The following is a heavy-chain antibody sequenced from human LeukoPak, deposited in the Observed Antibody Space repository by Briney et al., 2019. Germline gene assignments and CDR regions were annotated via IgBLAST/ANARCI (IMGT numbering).Heavy chain of an antibody. CDR1: GYTFTGYY. J-gene: IGHJ4*02. V-gene: IGHV1-2*02. CDR2: INPNSGGT. D-gene: IGHD6-19*01. CDR3: ARVGEAVAGQGWDFDY. Sequence: ASVKVSCKASGYTFTGYYMHWVRQAPGQGLEWMGWINPNSGGTNYAQKFQGRVTMTRDTSISTAYMELSRLRSDDTAVYYCARVGEAVAGQGWDFDYWGQGTLVTVSS.